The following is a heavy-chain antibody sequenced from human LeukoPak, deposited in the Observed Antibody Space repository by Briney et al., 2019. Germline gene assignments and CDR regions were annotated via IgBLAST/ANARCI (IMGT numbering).Heavy chain of an antibody. Sequence: SETLSLTCSVSGGSISSGGSYWSWIRQHPGKGLEWIGYIFYRGNSYYNPSLKSRVTISIDTSKGQFSLRLSSVTAADTAVYYCARASGCPSSSCYSRYFDCWGQGTLVTVSS. D-gene: IGHD2-2*01. J-gene: IGHJ4*02. CDR1: GGSISSGGSY. V-gene: IGHV4-31*03. CDR3: ARASGCPSSSCYSRYFDC. CDR2: IFYRGNS.